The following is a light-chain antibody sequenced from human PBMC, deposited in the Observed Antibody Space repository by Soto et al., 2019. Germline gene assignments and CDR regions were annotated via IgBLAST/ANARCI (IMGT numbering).Light chain of an antibody. V-gene: IGLV2-14*01. Sequence: QSVLTQPASVSGSPGQSITISCTGTSSDVGGYNYVSWYQQLPGKAPKLMIYEASNRPSGVSNRFSGSKSGNTASLTISGLQAEDEADYYCSSYTSSSTSYVFGTGTKVTVL. CDR2: EAS. CDR1: SSDVGGYNY. CDR3: SSYTSSSTSYV. J-gene: IGLJ1*01.